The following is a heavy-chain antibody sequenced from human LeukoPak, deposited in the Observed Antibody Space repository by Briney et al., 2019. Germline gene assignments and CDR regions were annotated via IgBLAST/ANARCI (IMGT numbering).Heavy chain of an antibody. CDR3: AREVYSSTWFDL. D-gene: IGHD6-13*01. Sequence: AGGSLRLSCAASGFTLNTNYMNWVLQVPGKGLEWFSVIYAGGNTYYADSVKERFTISRDNSRNTLYLQMNSLRGDDTAVYYCAREVYSSTWFDLWGQGTLVTVSS. CDR1: GFTLNTNY. CDR2: IYAGGNT. V-gene: IGHV3-66*01. J-gene: IGHJ4*02.